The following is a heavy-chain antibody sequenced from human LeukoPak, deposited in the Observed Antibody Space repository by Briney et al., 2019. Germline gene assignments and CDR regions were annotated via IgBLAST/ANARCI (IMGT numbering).Heavy chain of an antibody. CDR3: ARLGSVDWYFDL. D-gene: IGHD3-16*01. V-gene: IGHV1-18*01. CDR2: ISAYNGNT. CDR1: GYTFSNYG. J-gene: IGHJ2*01. Sequence: SSVKVSCKASGYTFSNYGITWVRQAAGQGVEWMGWISAYNGNTNHAQKLQGRATMTTDTSTRTAYMELRYLRSDDTAVYYCARLGSVDWYFDLWGRGTLVTVSS.